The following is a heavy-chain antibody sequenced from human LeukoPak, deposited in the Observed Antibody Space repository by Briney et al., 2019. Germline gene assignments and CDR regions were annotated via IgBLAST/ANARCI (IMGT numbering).Heavy chain of an antibody. CDR1: GFNFSRYG. J-gene: IGHJ3*02. V-gene: IGHV3-30*03. Sequence: GGSLRLSCAASGFNFSRYGMHWVRQAPGKGLEWVAVISYDGSNKYYADSVKGRFTISRDNSKNTLYLQMNSLRAEDTAVYYAVAGYAGGAFDIWGQGTMVTVSS. CDR2: ISYDGSNK. D-gene: IGHD6-19*01. CDR3: VAGYAGGAFDI.